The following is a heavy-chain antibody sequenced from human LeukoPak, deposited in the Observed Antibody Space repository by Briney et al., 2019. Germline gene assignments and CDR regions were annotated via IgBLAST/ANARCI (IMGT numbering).Heavy chain of an antibody. V-gene: IGHV3-23*01. CDR3: ARGHDYGDYDYYYYMDV. CDR2: ISGSGYGT. CDR1: GFPFSSCA. D-gene: IGHD4-17*01. Sequence: AGGSLRLSCAASGFPFSSCAMSWVRQAPGKELEGVSAISGSGYGTYYADSVKGRFTISRDNSKITLRLQMNSLRAEDTAVYYCARGHDYGDYDYYYYMDVWGKGTTVTVSS. J-gene: IGHJ6*03.